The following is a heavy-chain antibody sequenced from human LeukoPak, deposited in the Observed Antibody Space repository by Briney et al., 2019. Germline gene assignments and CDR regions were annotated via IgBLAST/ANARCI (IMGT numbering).Heavy chain of an antibody. CDR2: IYYSGSS. CDR3: ARGRNLEWFDY. Sequence: PSETLLIIRTVSGDSFRSYYWSWLRQPPGKGLEWIGYIYYSGSSHYTPSLKSRVTISVDTSKNQFSLKLSSVTAADTAVYYCARGRNLEWFDYWGQGPLVTVSS. V-gene: IGHV4-59*01. J-gene: IGHJ5*01. D-gene: IGHD1-1*01. CDR1: GDSFRSYY.